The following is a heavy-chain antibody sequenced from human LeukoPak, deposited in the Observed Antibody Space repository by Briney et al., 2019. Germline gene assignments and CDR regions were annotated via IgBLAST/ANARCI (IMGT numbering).Heavy chain of an antibody. CDR1: GFTFSNYW. CDR3: ARPEGPVETN. V-gene: IGHV3-7*03. D-gene: IGHD4-11*01. J-gene: IGHJ4*02. CDR2: IKQDESEK. Sequence: GGSLRLSCAASGFTFSNYWMSWVRQAPGKGLEWVANIKQDESEKYYLDSVKGRFTISRDNAKNSLYLQMNSLRAEDTAVYCCARPEGPVETNWGQGTLVTVSS.